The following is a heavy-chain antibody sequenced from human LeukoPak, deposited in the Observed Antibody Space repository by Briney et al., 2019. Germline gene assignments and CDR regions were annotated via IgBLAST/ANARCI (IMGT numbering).Heavy chain of an antibody. CDR1: GGSVSSSSYY. Sequence: PSETLSLTCTVSGGSVSSSSYYWGWIRQPPGKGLEWIGSIYYSGTTYYNPSLKSRVTISVDTSKNQFSLKLSSVTAADTAVYYCVRADTYYYESSAYRQDNWFDPWGQGTLVTVSS. J-gene: IGHJ5*02. V-gene: IGHV4-39*07. CDR2: IYYSGTT. CDR3: VRADTYYYESSAYRQDNWFDP. D-gene: IGHD3-22*01.